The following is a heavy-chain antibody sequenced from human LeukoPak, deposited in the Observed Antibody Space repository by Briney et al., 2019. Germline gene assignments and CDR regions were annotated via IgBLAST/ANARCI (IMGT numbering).Heavy chain of an antibody. V-gene: IGHV3-66*01. CDR2: IYSGGST. J-gene: IGHJ3*02. Sequence: PGGSLRLSCVVSGLSFNKDVMSWFRQAPGKGLEWVSVIYSGGSTYYADSVKGRFTISRDNSKNTLYLQMNSLRAEDTAVYYCARDPQINAFDIWGQGTMVTVSS. CDR3: ARDPQINAFDI. CDR1: GLSFNKDV.